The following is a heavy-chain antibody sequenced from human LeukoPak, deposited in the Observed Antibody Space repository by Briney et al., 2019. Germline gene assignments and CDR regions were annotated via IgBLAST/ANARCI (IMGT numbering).Heavy chain of an antibody. Sequence: GSLRLSCTASGFTFGDYAMSWVRQAPGKGLEWVGFIRSKAYGGTTEYAASVKGRFTISRDDSKSIAYLQMNSLKTEDTAVYYCTRVGVYDYVWGSYRYFDYWGQGTLVTVSS. J-gene: IGHJ4*02. D-gene: IGHD3-16*02. CDR2: IRSKAYGGTT. V-gene: IGHV3-49*04. CDR3: TRVGVYDYVWGSYRYFDY. CDR1: GFTFGDYA.